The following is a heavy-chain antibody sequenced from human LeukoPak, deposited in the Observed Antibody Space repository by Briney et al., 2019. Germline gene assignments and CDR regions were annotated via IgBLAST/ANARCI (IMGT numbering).Heavy chain of an antibody. Sequence: GGSLRLSCAASGFTFNRYAMSWVRQAPGKGLEWVSGISSGGNTYYADSVKGRFTISRDNSENTLNLQMNSLRAEDTAIYYCAKARAGDITAAFNYWGQGTLVTVSS. J-gene: IGHJ4*02. D-gene: IGHD6-13*01. CDR1: GFTFNRYA. CDR2: ISSGGNT. CDR3: AKARAGDITAAFNY. V-gene: IGHV3-23*01.